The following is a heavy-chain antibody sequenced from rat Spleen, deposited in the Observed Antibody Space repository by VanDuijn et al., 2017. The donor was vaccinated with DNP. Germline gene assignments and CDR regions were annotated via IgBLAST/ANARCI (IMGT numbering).Heavy chain of an antibody. D-gene: IGHD1-6*01. Sequence: EVQLVESGGGLVQPGRSLKFSCAASGFTFRVFDMAWVRQAPKKGLECVTTILYDGSNTYYRDSVKGRFIISRDNARGTLYLQMDSLRSEDTATYYCTRQSARYGLWGYFDYWGQGVMVTVSS. V-gene: IGHV5-7*01. J-gene: IGHJ2*01. CDR2: ILYDGSNT. CDR3: TRQSARYGLWGYFDY. CDR1: GFTFRVFD.